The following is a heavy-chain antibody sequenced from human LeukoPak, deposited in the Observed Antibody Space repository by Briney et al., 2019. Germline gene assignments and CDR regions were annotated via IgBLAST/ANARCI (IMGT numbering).Heavy chain of an antibody. Sequence: PSETLSLTCTVSGGSISSYYWSWIRQPPGKGLEWIGYIFYSGSTNYNPSLKSRLTISVDTTKNQFSLNLSSVTAADTAVYYCARDRGNSGLRDWGQGTLVTVSS. D-gene: IGHD3-10*01. CDR3: ARDRGNSGLRD. CDR1: GGSISSYY. V-gene: IGHV4-59*01. CDR2: IFYSGST. J-gene: IGHJ4*02.